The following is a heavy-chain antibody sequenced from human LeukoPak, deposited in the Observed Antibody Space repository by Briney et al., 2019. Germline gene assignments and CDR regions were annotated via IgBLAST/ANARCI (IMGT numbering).Heavy chain of an antibody. Sequence: GASVTVSPKASVYTFTHYYMHWVPQAPGQGLAWMGWINPNSGGTNYAQKFQGRVTMTRDTSISTAYMELSRLRSDDTAVYYCARMVDWVAFDIWGQGTMVTVSS. CDR2: INPNSGGT. V-gene: IGHV1-2*02. D-gene: IGHD2-15*01. CDR1: VYTFTHYY. CDR3: ARMVDWVAFDI. J-gene: IGHJ3*02.